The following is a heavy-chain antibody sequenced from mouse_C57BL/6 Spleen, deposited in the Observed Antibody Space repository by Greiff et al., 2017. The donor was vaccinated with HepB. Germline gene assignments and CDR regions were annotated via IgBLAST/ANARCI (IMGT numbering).Heavy chain of an antibody. V-gene: IGHV5-12*01. CDR1: GFTFSDYY. CDR2: ISNGGGST. Sequence: EVKLMESGGGLVQPGGSLKLSCAASGFTFSDYYMYWVRQTPEKRLEWVAYISNGGGSTYYPDTVKVRFTISRDNAKNTLYLQMSGLKSEDTAMYYCARYGFDYWGQGTTRTVSS. D-gene: IGHD1-1*02. J-gene: IGHJ2*01. CDR3: ARYGFDY.